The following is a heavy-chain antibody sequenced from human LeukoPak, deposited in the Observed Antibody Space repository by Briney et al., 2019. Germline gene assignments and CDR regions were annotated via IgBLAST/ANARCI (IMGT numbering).Heavy chain of an antibody. V-gene: IGHV3-30*18. Sequence: QSGGSLRLSCAASGFTFSSYGMHWVRQAPGKGLEWVAVISYDGSNKYYADSVKGRFTISRDNSKNTLYLQMNSLRAEDTAVYYCAKDPLYVPIVVVITPPDYWGQGTLVTVSS. J-gene: IGHJ4*02. CDR1: GFTFSSYG. CDR3: AKDPLYVPIVVVITPPDY. CDR2: ISYDGSNK. D-gene: IGHD3-22*01.